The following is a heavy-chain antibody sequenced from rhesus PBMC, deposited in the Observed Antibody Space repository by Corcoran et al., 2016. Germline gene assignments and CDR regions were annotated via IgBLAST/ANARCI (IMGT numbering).Heavy chain of an antibody. D-gene: IGHD5-24*01. CDR1: GFSLTTSGMG. V-gene: IGHV2-174*01. J-gene: IGHJ4*01. CDR3: ARGEIVGTPFDY. CDR2: IYWDDDK. Sequence: QVTLKESGPALVKPTQTLTLTCTFSGFSLTTSGMGVGWIRQPPGKALEWLALIYWDDDKRYSTSLKSRLTISKDTSKNQVVLTMPTMYPVDTATYYCARGEIVGTPFDYWGQGVLLTVSS.